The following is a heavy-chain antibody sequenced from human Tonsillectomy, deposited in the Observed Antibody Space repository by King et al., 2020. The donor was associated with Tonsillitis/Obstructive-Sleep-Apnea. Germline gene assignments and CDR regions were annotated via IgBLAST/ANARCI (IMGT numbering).Heavy chain of an antibody. J-gene: IGHJ3*01. Sequence: TLKESGPTLVTPTQTLTLTCTFSGFSLTTSGVGVGWIRQPPGKALEWLGIIYWDDDDRYSASLKSRSTITRDASKSQVVLTMTDMDPVDTATYYCARSYCTVGICYGFDVWGQGTMVTVSS. V-gene: IGHV2-5*02. D-gene: IGHD2-15*01. CDR3: ARSYCTVGICYGFDV. CDR2: IYWDDDD. CDR1: GFSLTTSGVG.